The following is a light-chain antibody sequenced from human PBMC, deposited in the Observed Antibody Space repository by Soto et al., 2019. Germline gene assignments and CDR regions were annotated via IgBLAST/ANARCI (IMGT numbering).Light chain of an antibody. Sequence: EIVLTQSPGTLSLSPGERATLSCRASQNVSAAYFAWYQQKPGQAPRLLIYGASSRATGIPDRFSGIGSGTDFTLTISRLEPEDFVVYYCQQYFSSPRTFGPGTKVDTK. CDR2: GAS. J-gene: IGKJ1*01. CDR1: QNVSAAY. CDR3: QQYFSSPRT. V-gene: IGKV3-20*01.